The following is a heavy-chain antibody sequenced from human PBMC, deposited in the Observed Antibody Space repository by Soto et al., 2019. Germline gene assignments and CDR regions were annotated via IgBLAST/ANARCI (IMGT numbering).Heavy chain of an antibody. CDR1: GGSISSGDYY. CDR2: IYYSGST. D-gene: IGHD3-10*01. CDR3: ARDRYYGSGSFDC. J-gene: IGHJ4*02. V-gene: IGHV4-30-4*01. Sequence: PSETLSLTCTVSGGSISSGDYYWGWIRQPPGKGLEWIGYIYYSGSTYYNPSLKSRVTISVDTSKNQFSLKLSSVTAADTAVYYCARDRYYGSGSFDCWGQGTLVTVSS.